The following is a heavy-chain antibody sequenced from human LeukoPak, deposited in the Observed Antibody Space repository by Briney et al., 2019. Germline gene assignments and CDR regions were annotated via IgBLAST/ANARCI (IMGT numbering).Heavy chain of an antibody. D-gene: IGHD4-17*01. CDR2: INHSGST. V-gene: IGHV4-34*01. J-gene: IGHJ4*02. CDR1: GGSFSGYY. CDR3: ARGANGDYVTSYYFDY. Sequence: SETLSLTCAVYGGSFSGYYWSWLRQPPGQGLEWIREINHSGSTNYNPSLKSRVTISVDTSKNQFSLKLSSVTAADTAVYYCARGANGDYVTSYYFDYWGQGTLVTVSS.